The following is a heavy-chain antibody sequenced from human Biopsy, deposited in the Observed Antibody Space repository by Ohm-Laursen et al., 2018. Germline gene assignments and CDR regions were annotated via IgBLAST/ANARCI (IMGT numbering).Heavy chain of an antibody. J-gene: IGHJ6*02. V-gene: IGHV3-9*01. Sequence: SLRLSCAASGFAFEGTAMHWVRQAPGKGLKWVSGISWNSYIIDYVDSVKGRFTVSRDNAKKSLYLQMNTLTAADTAVYFCAKGGSSYGFGSFNIFHKYATDVRGQGTTVTVSS. CDR1: GFAFEGTA. CDR2: ISWNSYII. D-gene: IGHD3-10*01. CDR3: AKGGSSYGFGSFNIFHKYATDV.